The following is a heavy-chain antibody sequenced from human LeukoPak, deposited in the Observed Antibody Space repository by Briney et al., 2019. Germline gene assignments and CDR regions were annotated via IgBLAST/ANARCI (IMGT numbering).Heavy chain of an antibody. J-gene: IGHJ4*02. CDR2: INSGGSYI. CDR3: ARDRSAAGLFDS. V-gene: IGHV3-74*01. CDR1: GFTFSSYW. Sequence: TGGSLRLSCAASGFTFSSYWMHWVRQGPGKGLVWVSRINSGGSYISYADSVKGRFTISRDNAKNSLYLQMNSLRAEDTAVYYCARDRSAAGLFDSWGQGTLVTVSS. D-gene: IGHD6-13*01.